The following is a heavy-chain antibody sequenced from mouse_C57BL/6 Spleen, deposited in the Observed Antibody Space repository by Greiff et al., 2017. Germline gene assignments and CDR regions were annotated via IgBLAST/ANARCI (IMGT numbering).Heavy chain of an antibody. D-gene: IGHD1-1*01. CDR1: GYTFTSCW. V-gene: IGHV1-52*01. CDR2: IDPSDSET. J-gene: IGHJ1*03. Sequence: QVQLQQPGAELVRPGSSVKLSCKASGYTFTSCWMHWVKQRPIQGLEWIGKIDPSDSETHYNQKFKDKATLTVDKSSSTAYMQLSSLTSEDSAVYYCARTGSSLYWYFDVWGTGTTVTVSS. CDR3: ARTGSSLYWYFDV.